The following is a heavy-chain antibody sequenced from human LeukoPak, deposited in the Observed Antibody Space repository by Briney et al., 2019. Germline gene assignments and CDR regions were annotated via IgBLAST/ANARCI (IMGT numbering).Heavy chain of an antibody. CDR1: GYTFTSYG. V-gene: IGHV1-2*02. Sequence: ASVKVSCKAAGYTFTSYGISWVRQGPGQGLEWMGWINPNSGGTNYAQKFQGRVTMTRDTSISTAYMELSRLRSDDTAVYYCAREIHVDIVATIPDYWGQGTLVTVSS. D-gene: IGHD5-12*01. J-gene: IGHJ4*02. CDR3: AREIHVDIVATIPDY. CDR2: INPNSGGT.